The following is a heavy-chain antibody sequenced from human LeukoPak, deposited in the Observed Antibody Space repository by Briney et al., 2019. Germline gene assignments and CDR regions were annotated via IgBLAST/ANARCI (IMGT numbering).Heavy chain of an antibody. Sequence: GASVKVSCKASGYTFTSYAMNWVRQAPGQGLEWMGWINTNTGNPTYAQGFTGRFVFSLDTSVSTAYLQISSLKAEDTAVYYCARVNWPSELLWFGEYWGQGTLVTVSS. CDR1: GYTFTSYA. CDR3: ARVNWPSELLWFGEY. V-gene: IGHV7-4-1*02. J-gene: IGHJ4*02. D-gene: IGHD3-10*01. CDR2: INTNTGNP.